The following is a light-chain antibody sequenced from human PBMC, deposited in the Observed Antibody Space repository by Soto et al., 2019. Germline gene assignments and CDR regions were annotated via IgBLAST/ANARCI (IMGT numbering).Light chain of an antibody. CDR1: QTISRW. J-gene: IGKJ5*01. V-gene: IGKV1-5*01. CDR2: DAS. Sequence: DIQLTQTPSTLSASVGDEVTITCRASQTISRWLAWYQQKPGRAPKLLIYDASTLESGVPSRFSGSGSETEFTLTISRLPPDDFANYFCHSRAFGQGTRLGIK. CDR3: HSRA.